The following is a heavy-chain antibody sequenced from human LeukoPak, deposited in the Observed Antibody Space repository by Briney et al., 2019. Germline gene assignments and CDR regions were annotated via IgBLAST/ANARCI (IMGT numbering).Heavy chain of an antibody. CDR2: IYYSGST. V-gene: IGHV4-59*01. CDR3: ARERINAFDI. J-gene: IGHJ3*02. CDR1: GGSISSYY. Sequence: SETLSLTCTVSGGSISSYYWSWIRQPPGKGLEWIGYIYYSGSTNYNPSLKSRVTISVDTSKNQFSLKLSSVTAADTAVYYCARERINAFDIWGQGTMVTVSS.